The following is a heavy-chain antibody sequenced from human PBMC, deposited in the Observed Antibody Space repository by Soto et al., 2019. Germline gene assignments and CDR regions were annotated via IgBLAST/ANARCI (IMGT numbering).Heavy chain of an antibody. CDR3: AADQPGATKYYSYYYGMDV. CDR1: GFTFTSSA. CDR2: IVVGSGNT. V-gene: IGHV1-58*01. D-gene: IGHD1-26*01. J-gene: IGHJ6*02. Sequence: ASVKVSCKASGFTFTSSAVQWVRQARGQRLEWIGWIVVGSGNTNYAQKFQERVTITRDMSTSTAYMELSSLRSEDTAVYYCAADQPGATKYYSYYYGMDVWGQWTTVPLSS.